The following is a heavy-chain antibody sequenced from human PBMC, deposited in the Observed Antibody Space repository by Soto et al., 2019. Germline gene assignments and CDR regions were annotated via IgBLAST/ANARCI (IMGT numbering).Heavy chain of an antibody. CDR2: IDPSDSYT. Sequence: PGESLKIPCKGSGYSFTSYWISWVRQMPGKGLEWMGRIDPSDSYTNYSPSFQGHVTISADKSISTAYLQWSSLKASDTAMYYCAIPPYDSSGYYHVGDAFDIWGQGTMVT. CDR3: AIPPYDSSGYYHVGDAFDI. D-gene: IGHD3-22*01. J-gene: IGHJ3*02. V-gene: IGHV5-10-1*01. CDR1: GYSFTSYW.